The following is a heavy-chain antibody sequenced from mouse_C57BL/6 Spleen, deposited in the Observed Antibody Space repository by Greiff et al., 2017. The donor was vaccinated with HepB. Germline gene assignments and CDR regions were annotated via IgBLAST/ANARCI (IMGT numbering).Heavy chain of an antibody. CDR2: IYPRSGNT. Sequence: VQLQQSGAELARPGASVKLSCKASGYTFTSSGISWVKQRTGQGLEWIGEIYPRSGNTYYNEKFKGKATLTADKSSSTAYMELRSLTSEDSAVYFCARSSYYSNYDWYCDVGGTGTTVTVSS. CDR1: GYTFTSSG. CDR3: ARSSYYSNYDWYCDV. J-gene: IGHJ1*03. V-gene: IGHV1-81*01. D-gene: IGHD2-5*01.